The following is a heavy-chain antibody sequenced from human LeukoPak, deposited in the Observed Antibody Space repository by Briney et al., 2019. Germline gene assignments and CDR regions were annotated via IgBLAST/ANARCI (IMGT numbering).Heavy chain of an antibody. CDR2: IYSGGST. V-gene: IGHV3-53*01. J-gene: IGHJ4*02. D-gene: IGHD3-22*01. Sequence: GGSLRLSCAASGFTVSSNYMSWVRQAPGKGLEWVSVIYSGGSTYYADSVKGRFTISRDNSKNTLYLQMNSLRAEDTAVYYCARRVEDYYDSSGYITYFDYWGQGTLVTVSS. CDR1: GFTVSSNY. CDR3: ARRVEDYYDSSGYITYFDY.